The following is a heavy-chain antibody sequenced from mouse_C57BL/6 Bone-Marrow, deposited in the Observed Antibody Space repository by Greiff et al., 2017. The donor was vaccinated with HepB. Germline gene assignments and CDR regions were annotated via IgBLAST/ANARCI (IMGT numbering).Heavy chain of an antibody. D-gene: IGHD1-1*01. V-gene: IGHV5-4*01. CDR3: ARVGYYGSSYNAMDY. CDR2: ISDGGSYT. CDR1: GFTFSSYA. J-gene: IGHJ4*01. Sequence: EVQVVESGGGLVKPGGSLKLSCAASGFTFSSYAMSWVRQTPEKRLEWVATISDGGSYTYYPDNVKGRFTISRDNAKNNLYLQMSHLKSEDTAMYYCARVGYYGSSYNAMDYWGQGTSVTVSS.